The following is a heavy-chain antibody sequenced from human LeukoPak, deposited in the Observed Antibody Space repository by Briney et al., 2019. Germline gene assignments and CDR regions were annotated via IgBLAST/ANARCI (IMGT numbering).Heavy chain of an antibody. J-gene: IGHJ4*02. D-gene: IGHD3-22*01. V-gene: IGHV3-49*03. CDR3: TRDYYYYDSSGFDY. CDR2: IRSKAYGGTT. Sequence: TGGSLRLSCTASGCTFGDYAMSWFRQAPGKGLEWVGFIRSKAYGGTTEYAAPVKGRFTISRDDSKSIAYLQMNSLKTEDTAVYYCTRDYYYYDSSGFDYWGQGTLVTVSS. CDR1: GCTFGDYA.